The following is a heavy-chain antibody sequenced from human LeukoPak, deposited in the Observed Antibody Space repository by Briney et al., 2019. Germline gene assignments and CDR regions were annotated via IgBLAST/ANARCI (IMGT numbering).Heavy chain of an antibody. J-gene: IGHJ4*02. Sequence: KPGGSLRLSCGASGFVFSDYSMNWVRQAPGKGLEWVSCIISGSEDIHYADSVKGRFTMSRDNAKNSLSLQMNNLSADDTAVYYCAKGLSRDSFAVDYWGQGTPVTVSS. CDR1: GFVFSDYS. CDR3: AKGLSRDSFAVDY. D-gene: IGHD2-21*02. V-gene: IGHV3-21*01. CDR2: IISGSEDI.